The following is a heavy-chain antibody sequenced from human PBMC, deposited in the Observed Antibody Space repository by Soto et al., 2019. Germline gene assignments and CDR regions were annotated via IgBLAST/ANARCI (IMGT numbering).Heavy chain of an antibody. Sequence: QVQLVQSGAEVKKPGSSVKVSCKASGGSFGNSAINWVRQTPGQGLEWLGGFIPVYRTLNYAQKFQGRVTITADESTGTAYMTLSSLVSDDTAVYYCATEVIWIGYFTVDSWGQGTRVTVSS. CDR2: FIPVYRTL. D-gene: IGHD3-3*01. CDR1: GGSFGNSA. J-gene: IGHJ4*02. CDR3: ATEVIWIGYFTVDS. V-gene: IGHV1-69*01.